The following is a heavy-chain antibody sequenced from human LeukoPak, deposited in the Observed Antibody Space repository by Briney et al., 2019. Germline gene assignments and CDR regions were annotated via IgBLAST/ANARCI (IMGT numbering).Heavy chain of an antibody. CDR2: IKQDGSEK. Sequence: PGGSLRLSCAASGFTFSSYAMSWVRQAPGKGLEWVANIKQDGSEKYYVDSVKGRFTISRDNAKNSLYLQMNSLRAEDTAVYYCARDKVLRSWFDPWGQGTLVTVSS. CDR1: GFTFSSYA. D-gene: IGHD3-10*01. CDR3: ARDKVLRSWFDP. V-gene: IGHV3-7*01. J-gene: IGHJ5*02.